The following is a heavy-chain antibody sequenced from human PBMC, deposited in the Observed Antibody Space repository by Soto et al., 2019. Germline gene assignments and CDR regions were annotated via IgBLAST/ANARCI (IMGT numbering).Heavy chain of an antibody. D-gene: IGHD1-1*01. CDR2: SSNSGSFT. V-gene: IGHV3-11*06. CDR3: VRSGDNYNLLDY. J-gene: IGHJ4*02. Sequence: PGGSLRLSCAASGFTFSEHYMSWIRQDPGKGLEWIGYSSNSGSFTRYADSVKGRFSISRDNAKNSLYLQINSLRGDYTAIYYCVRSGDNYNLLDYWGQGTPVTVSS. CDR1: GFTFSEHY.